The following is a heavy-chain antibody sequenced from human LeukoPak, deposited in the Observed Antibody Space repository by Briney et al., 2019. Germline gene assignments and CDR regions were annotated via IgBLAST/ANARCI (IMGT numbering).Heavy chain of an antibody. CDR2: INHSGST. CDR1: GGSFSGYY. D-gene: IGHD5-24*01. Sequence: SETLSLTCAVYGGSFSGYYWSWIRQPPGKGLEWIGEINHSGSTNYNPSLKSRVTISVDTSKNQFSLKLSSVTAADTAVYYCAREAVRRDGYNPLGVFDYWGQGTLVTVSS. V-gene: IGHV4-34*01. J-gene: IGHJ4*02. CDR3: AREAVRRDGYNPLGVFDY.